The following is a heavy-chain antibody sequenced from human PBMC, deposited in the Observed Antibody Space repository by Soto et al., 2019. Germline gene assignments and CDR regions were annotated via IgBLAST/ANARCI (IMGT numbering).Heavy chain of an antibody. CDR3: ARGHILLWFGESRRGDMDV. J-gene: IGHJ6*02. V-gene: IGHV1-2*04. D-gene: IGHD3-10*01. CDR1: GYIFTDYY. Sequence: ASVKVSCKASGYIFTDYYMHWVRQAPGQELGWMGRINPNSGGTNYAQKFQGWVTMTRDTSISTAYMELSRLRSDDTAVYYCARGHILLWFGESRRGDMDVWGQGTTVTVS. CDR2: INPNSGGT.